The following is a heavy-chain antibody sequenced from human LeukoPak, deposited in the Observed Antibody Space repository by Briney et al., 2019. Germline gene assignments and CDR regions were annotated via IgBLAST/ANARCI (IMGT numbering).Heavy chain of an antibody. CDR2: ITFDGSNE. Sequence: GGSLRLSCAASGFTFSSYGMHWVRQAPGKGLEWVAFITFDGSNEYYADSVKGRFTISRDNSKNTLDLQMNSLRAEDTALYYCARGSGYSLDAFDIWGQGTMVTVSS. CDR3: ARGSGYSLDAFDI. V-gene: IGHV3-30*19. CDR1: GFTFSSYG. D-gene: IGHD6-13*01. J-gene: IGHJ3*02.